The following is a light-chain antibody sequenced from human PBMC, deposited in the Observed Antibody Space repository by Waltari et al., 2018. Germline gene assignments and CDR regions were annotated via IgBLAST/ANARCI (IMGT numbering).Light chain of an antibody. CDR2: STY. CDR1: QTVSTIA. CDR3: QQYDGIVVT. J-gene: IGKJ4*01. V-gene: IGKV3-20*01. Sequence: EIVLTQSPGTLSLSPGDRATLSCRASQTVSTIALSWYQQKPGQAPRVLIYSTYNMATGIADRFSGSGSGTDFTLTINRLAPEDFAMYYCQQYDGIVVTFGGGTKVEI.